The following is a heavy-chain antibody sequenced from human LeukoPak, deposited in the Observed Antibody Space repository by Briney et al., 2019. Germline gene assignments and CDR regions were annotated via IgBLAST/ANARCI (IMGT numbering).Heavy chain of an antibody. V-gene: IGHV4-39*01. Sequence: SETLSLTCTLSGGSIRSTSYYWGWIRQSPGKGLEWIGNIYFSGSTHYNMSLKSRVTISVDTSKNQFSLKLNSVTAADTAVYYCARLPYSSDWFDGFDIWGQGIMVTVSS. CDR1: GGSIRSTSYY. D-gene: IGHD6-19*01. CDR2: IYFSGST. J-gene: IGHJ3*02. CDR3: ARLPYSSDWFDGFDI.